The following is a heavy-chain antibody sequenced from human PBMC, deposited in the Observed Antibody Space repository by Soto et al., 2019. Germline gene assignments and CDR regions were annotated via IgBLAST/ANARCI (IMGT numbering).Heavy chain of an antibody. V-gene: IGHV3-21*01. CDR1: GFTFSYYS. J-gene: IGHJ4*02. CDR2: ISSSTTYI. Sequence: GGSLRLSCAASGFTFSYYSMTWVRQSPGRGLEWVSSISSSTTYISYADPVRGRFTISRDNAKNSLYLQMSSLRADDTAVYYCAKEIRSSSSLTYYFDYWGQGTLVTVSS. D-gene: IGHD6-6*01. CDR3: AKEIRSSSSLTYYFDY.